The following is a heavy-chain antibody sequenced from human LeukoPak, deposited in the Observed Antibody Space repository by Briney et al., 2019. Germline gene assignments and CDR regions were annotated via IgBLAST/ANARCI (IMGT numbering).Heavy chain of an antibody. J-gene: IGHJ4*02. CDR3: AKDYYGSGSYPHYFDY. Sequence: GGSLRLSCTTSGFTFIDYTMHWVRQAPGEGPEWVALASSDGSDKQYAASVKGRFTIYRDNSKNTLYLQMNSLRAEDTAVYYCAKDYYGSGSYPHYFDYWGQGTLVTVSS. V-gene: IGHV3-30*04. CDR2: ASSDGSDK. CDR1: GFTFIDYT. D-gene: IGHD3-10*01.